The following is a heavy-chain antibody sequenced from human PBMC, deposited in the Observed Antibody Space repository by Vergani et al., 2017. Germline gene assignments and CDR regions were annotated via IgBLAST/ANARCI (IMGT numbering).Heavy chain of an antibody. CDR3: VKDGYDGSGSHGPNYFDA. CDR1: GFAFEDYA. CDR2: INWNSDSV. J-gene: IGHJ4*02. D-gene: IGHD3-10*01. Sequence: EVHLVESGGGLIQPGKSLRLSCVASGFAFEDYAMHWVRQAPGKGLEWVSGINWNSDSVGYVDSVRGRFTISRDNAKKSLYVQMSSLKEEDTAVYYCVKDGYDGSGSHGPNYFDAWGQGTLVSVTA. V-gene: IGHV3-9*01.